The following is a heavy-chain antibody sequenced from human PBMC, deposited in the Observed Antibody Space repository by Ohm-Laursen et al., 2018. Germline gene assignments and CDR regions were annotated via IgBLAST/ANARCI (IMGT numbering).Heavy chain of an antibody. V-gene: IGHV3-33*01. CDR2: IWYDGSNK. D-gene: IGHD6-19*01. J-gene: IGHJ6*02. CDR1: GFTFSSYG. CDR3: ARDLGAGPFYYYYGMDV. Sequence: SLRLSCSASGFTFSSYGMHWVRQAPGTGLEWVAVIWYDGSNKYYADSVKGRFTISRENSKNTLYLQMNSLRAEDTAVYYCARDLGAGPFYYYYGMDVWGQGTTVTVSS.